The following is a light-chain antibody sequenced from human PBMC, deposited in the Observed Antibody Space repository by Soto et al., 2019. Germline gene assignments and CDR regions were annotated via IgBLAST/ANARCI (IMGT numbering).Light chain of an antibody. CDR3: QQYGSSPLFT. J-gene: IGKJ3*01. CDR2: GAS. V-gene: IGKV3-20*01. Sequence: EIVLTQSPGTLSLSPGERATLSCRASQSVNSNYLAWYQQKPGQAPRLLIYGASSRATGIPDRFSGSGSGTHLTLTISRLEPEDFVVYYCQQYGSSPLFTFGPGTKVDIK. CDR1: QSVNSNY.